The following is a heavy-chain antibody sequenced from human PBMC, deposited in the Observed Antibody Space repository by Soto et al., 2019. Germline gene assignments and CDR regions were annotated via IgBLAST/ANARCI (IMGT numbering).Heavy chain of an antibody. D-gene: IGHD2-2*01. CDR3: AKDTEYHIVVVPAAPRYYGMDV. CDR1: GFTFSSYA. J-gene: IGHJ6*02. V-gene: IGHV3-23*01. CDR2: ISGSGGST. Sequence: SGGSLRLSCAASGFTFSSYAMSWVRQAPGKGLEWVSAISGSGGSTYYADSVKGRFTISRDNSKNTLYLQMNSLRAEDTAVYYCAKDTEYHIVVVPAAPRYYGMDVWGQGTTVTVSS.